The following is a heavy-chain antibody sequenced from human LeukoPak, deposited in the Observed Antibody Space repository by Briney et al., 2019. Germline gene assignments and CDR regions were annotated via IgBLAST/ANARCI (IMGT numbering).Heavy chain of an antibody. CDR3: ARDGYNSRWYYYYGMDV. D-gene: IGHD5-24*01. J-gene: IGHJ6*02. CDR2: INPNSGGT. Sequence: GASVKVSCKASGYTLTGYYMHWVRQAPGQGLEWMGWINPNSGGTNYAQKFQGRVTMTRDTSISTAYMELSRLRSDDTAVYYCARDGYNSRWYYYYGMDVWGQGTTVTVSS. CDR1: GYTLTGYY. V-gene: IGHV1-2*02.